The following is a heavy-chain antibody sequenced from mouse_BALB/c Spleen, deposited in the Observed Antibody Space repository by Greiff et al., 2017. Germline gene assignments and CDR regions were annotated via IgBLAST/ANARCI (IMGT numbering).Heavy chain of an antibody. D-gene: IGHD1-1*01. CDR1: GFTFSDYY. CDR2: ISDGGSYT. CDR3: AREGRKKSTTGFAY. V-gene: IGHV5-4*02. Sequence: DVKLVESGGGLVKPGGSLKLSCAASGFTFSDYYMYWVRQTPEKRLEWVATISDGGSYTYYPDSVKGRFTISRDNAKNNLYLQMSSLKSEDTAMYYCAREGRKKSTTGFAYWGQGTLVTVSA. J-gene: IGHJ3*01.